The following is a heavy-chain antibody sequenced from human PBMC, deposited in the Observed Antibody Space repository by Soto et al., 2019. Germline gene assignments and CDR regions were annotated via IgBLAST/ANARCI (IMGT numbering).Heavy chain of an antibody. Sequence: GGSLRLSFAASGFTFSSYAMSWVRQAPGKGLEWVSAISASGGSTYYADSVKGRFTISRDNSKNTLYLQMNSLRAEDTAVYYCAKGLELLARNYYYYGMDVWGQGTTVTVSS. D-gene: IGHD1-7*01. CDR3: AKGLELLARNYYYYGMDV. J-gene: IGHJ6*02. CDR1: GFTFSSYA. CDR2: ISASGGST. V-gene: IGHV3-23*01.